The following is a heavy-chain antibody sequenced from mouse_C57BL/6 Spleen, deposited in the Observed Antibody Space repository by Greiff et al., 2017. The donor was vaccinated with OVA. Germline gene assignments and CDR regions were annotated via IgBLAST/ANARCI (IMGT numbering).Heavy chain of an antibody. CDR2: IDPSDSYT. CDR1: GYTFTSYW. J-gene: IGHJ3*01. Sequence: QVRLQQSGAELVKPGASVKLSCKASGYTFTSYWMQWVKQRPGQGLEWIGEIDPSDSYTNYNQKFKGKATLTVDTSSSTAYMQLSSLTSEDSAVYYCAGYGSSSAWFAYWGQGTLVTVSA. D-gene: IGHD1-1*01. V-gene: IGHV1-50*01. CDR3: AGYGSSSAWFAY.